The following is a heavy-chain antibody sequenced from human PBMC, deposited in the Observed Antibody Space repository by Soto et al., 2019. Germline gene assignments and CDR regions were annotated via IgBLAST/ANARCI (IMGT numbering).Heavy chain of an antibody. CDR2: IYYSGTT. CDR1: DGSISIGGYS. Sequence: SETLSFTCTFSDGSISIGGYSWSGIRQHPGKGLEWIGYIYYSGTTYHNPSLKSRVTISVDTSKNQFSLKLSSVTAADTAIYYCPRIYYYYASSGYCDPWGQGTTVTVSS. CDR3: PRIYYYYASSGYCDP. V-gene: IGHV4-31*03. D-gene: IGHD3-22*01. J-gene: IGHJ5*02.